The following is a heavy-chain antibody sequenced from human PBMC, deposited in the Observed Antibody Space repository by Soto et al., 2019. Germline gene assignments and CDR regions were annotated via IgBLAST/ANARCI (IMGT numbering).Heavy chain of an antibody. CDR3: AKSPNFYCSSYHCYKYYFDY. J-gene: IGHJ4*02. CDR2: ISYDGSDK. CDR1: GFTFNTFG. V-gene: IGHV3-30*18. Sequence: LRLSCAASGFTFNTFGMHWVRQAPGKGLEWVAVISYDGSDKYYSDSVRGRFTISRDNSMNTLYLQMNSLRTEDTAVYYCAKSPNFYCSSYHCYKYYFDYWGQGTLVTVSS. D-gene: IGHD2-2*01.